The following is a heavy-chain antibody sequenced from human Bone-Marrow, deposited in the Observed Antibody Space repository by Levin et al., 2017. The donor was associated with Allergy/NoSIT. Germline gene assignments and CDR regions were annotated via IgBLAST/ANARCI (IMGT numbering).Heavy chain of an antibody. Sequence: GGSLRLSCAASGFHFTTHAMSWVHQAPGQGLEWVSAISGSGDSTFYSESVKGRFTISRDNSKNTFSLQMNNLRAEDTGIYYCARDRVVVVGLFQSWGQGTQVTVSS. V-gene: IGHV3-23*01. D-gene: IGHD2-15*01. CDR2: ISGSGDST. CDR3: ARDRVVVVGLFQS. CDR1: GFHFTTHA. J-gene: IGHJ5*02.